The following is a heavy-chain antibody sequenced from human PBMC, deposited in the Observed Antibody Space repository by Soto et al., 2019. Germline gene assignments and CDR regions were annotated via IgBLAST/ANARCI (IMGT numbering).Heavy chain of an antibody. D-gene: IGHD3-10*01. V-gene: IGHV3-23*01. Sequence: EVQLLESGGGLVQPGGSLRLSCAASGFTFNNYAMTWVRQAPGKGLAWVSAISGGGDTTSYADSVKGRFTVSRDGSKNTLYLQMSSLRAEDTAVYYCAKGRGGSGSLTPRVDFWGQGTPVTVSS. CDR1: GFTFNNYA. CDR3: AKGRGGSGSLTPRVDF. CDR2: ISGGGDTT. J-gene: IGHJ4*02.